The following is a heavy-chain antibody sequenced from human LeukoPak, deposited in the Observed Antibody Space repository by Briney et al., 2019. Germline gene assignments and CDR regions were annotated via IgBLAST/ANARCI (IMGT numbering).Heavy chain of an antibody. CDR2: IYYSGST. D-gene: IGHD6-13*01. Sequence: SETLSLTCTVSGGSISSSSYYWGWIRQPPGKGLEWIGSIYYSGSTYYNPSLKSRVTISVDTSKNQFSLQLSSVTAADTAVYYCARPRDSSSWLNFDYWGQGTLVTVSS. V-gene: IGHV4-39*01. J-gene: IGHJ4*02. CDR3: ARPRDSSSWLNFDY. CDR1: GGSISSSSYY.